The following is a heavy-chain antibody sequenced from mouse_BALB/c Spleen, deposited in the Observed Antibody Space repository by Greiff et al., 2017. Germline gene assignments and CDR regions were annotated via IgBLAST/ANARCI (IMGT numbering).Heavy chain of an antibody. CDR3: TRRDGNYYYYAMDD. V-gene: IGHV1-5*01. CDR1: GYTFTSYW. Sequence: EVQLQQSGTVLARPGASVKMSCKASGYTFTSYWMHWVKQRPGQGLDWIGAIYPGNSDTSYNQKFKGKAKLTAVTSTSTAYMELSSLTNEDSAVYYCTRRDGNYYYYAMDDWGQGTSVTVSS. D-gene: IGHD2-1*01. J-gene: IGHJ4*01. CDR2: IYPGNSDT.